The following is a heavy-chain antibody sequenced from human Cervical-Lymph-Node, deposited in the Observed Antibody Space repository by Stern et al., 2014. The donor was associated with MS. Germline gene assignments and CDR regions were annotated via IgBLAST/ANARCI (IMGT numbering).Heavy chain of an antibody. V-gene: IGHV3-30*01. Sequence: VQLVESGGGAVQPGRPLGPPGAAPGSPLGIFRCNWFPRLQGRGLGGWAGISHDGNEKYYADSLRGRFTISRDNSRNTLYLQMNSLGADDTAVYYCAREGEKASTTAFDSWGQGTLVTVS. CDR2: ISHDGNEK. J-gene: IGHJ4*02. CDR3: AREGEKASTTAFDS. D-gene: IGHD3-16*01. CDR1: GSPLGIFR.